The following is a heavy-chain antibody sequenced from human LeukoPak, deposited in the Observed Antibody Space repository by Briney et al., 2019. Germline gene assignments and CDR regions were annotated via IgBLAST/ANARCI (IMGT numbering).Heavy chain of an antibody. D-gene: IGHD5-12*01. J-gene: IGHJ4*02. CDR2: IYPIDSDI. V-gene: IGHV5-51*01. CDR1: GYSFTSYW. CDR3: VRSNHYDLDY. Sequence: GESLKISCKGSGYSFTSYWIGWVRQMPGKGLEWVGIIYPIDSDIRYSPSFQGQVTISADKSISTAYLQWSSLKASDTAIYYCVRSNHYDLDYWGQGTLVTVSS.